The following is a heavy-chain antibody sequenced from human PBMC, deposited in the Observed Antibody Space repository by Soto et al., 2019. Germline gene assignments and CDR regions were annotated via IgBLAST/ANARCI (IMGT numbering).Heavy chain of an antibody. V-gene: IGHV4-31*03. CDR1: GGSISSGGYY. D-gene: IGHD2-15*01. CDR3: ATRPPQIVVTLLPFPS. CDR2: IYYSGST. J-gene: IGHJ5*02. Sequence: SDTLSLTCTVSGGSISSGGYYCSWIRQHPGKGLEWIGYIYYSGSTYYNPSLKSRVTISVDTSKNQFSLKLSSVTAADTAVYYCATRPPQIVVTLLPFPSWGQGTPVTVSS.